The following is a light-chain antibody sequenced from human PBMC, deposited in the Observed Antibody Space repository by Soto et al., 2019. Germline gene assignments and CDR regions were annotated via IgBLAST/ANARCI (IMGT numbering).Light chain of an antibody. CDR3: QSYDSTLSARYV. J-gene: IGLJ1*01. V-gene: IGLV1-40*01. CDR1: NSNVGGGYD. CDR2: ANN. Sequence: VLTQPPSVSGAPGQTVTISCTGSNSNVGGGYDVHWYQQLPGSAPKLLIYANNNRPSGVPDRFSASTSGTSASLAITGLQAEDEGDYYCQSYDSTLSARYVFGTGTKVTVL.